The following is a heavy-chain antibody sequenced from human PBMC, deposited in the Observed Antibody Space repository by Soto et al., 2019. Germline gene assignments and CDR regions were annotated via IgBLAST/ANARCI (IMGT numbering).Heavy chain of an antibody. V-gene: IGHV3-23*01. CDR2: ISGSGGST. CDR3: AKPQGNVRISSSWPGIAVAEAFDY. J-gene: IGHJ4*02. CDR1: GFTFSSYA. Sequence: GGSLRLSCAASGFTFSSYAMSWVRQAPGKGLEWVSAISGSGGSTYYADSVKGRFTISRDNSKNTLYLQMNSLRAEDTAVYYCAKPQGNVRISSSWPGIAVAEAFDYWGQGTLVTVSS. D-gene: IGHD6-19*01.